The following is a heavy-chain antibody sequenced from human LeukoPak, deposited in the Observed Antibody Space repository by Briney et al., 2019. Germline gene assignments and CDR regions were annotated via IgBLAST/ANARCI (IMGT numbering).Heavy chain of an antibody. CDR2: ISYDGSNK. CDR1: GFSLSRYG. CDR3: ARGTYYYDSRSYSAGAFDI. D-gene: IGHD3-22*01. J-gene: IGHJ3*02. V-gene: IGHV3-30-3*01. Sequence: GGSLRLSCAASGFSLSRYGMHWVRQAPGKGLEWVAFISYDGSNKYYADSVKGRFTISRDNSKNSLYLQMNSLRAEDTAVYYCARGTYYYDSRSYSAGAFDIWGQGTMVTVSS.